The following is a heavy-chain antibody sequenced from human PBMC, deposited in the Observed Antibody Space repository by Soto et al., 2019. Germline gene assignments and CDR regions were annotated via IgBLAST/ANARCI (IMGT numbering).Heavy chain of an antibody. CDR2: INHSGST. V-gene: IGHV4-34*01. CDR1: GGSFSGYY. D-gene: IGHD3-10*02. CDR3: ARGLVRGVIRWFDP. J-gene: IGHJ5*02. Sequence: SETLSLTCAVYGGSFSGYYWSWIRQPPGKGLEWIGEINHSGSTNYNPSLKSRVTISVDTSKNQFSLKLSSVTAADTAVYYCARGLVRGVIRWFDPWGQGXLVTVSS.